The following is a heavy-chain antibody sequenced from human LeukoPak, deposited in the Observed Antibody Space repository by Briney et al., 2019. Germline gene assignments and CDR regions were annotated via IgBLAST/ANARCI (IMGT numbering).Heavy chain of an antibody. CDR1: GFTFRSYW. V-gene: IGHV3-7*05. Sequence: GGSLRLSCVASGFTFRSYWMNWVRQAPGKGLEWVANIKQDGSEKYYVDSVKGRFTISRDNAKSSLYLQMNSLRAEDTAIYYCAKNFLHFWSAFDYRGQGALVTVSS. CDR3: AKNFLHFWSAFDY. CDR2: IKQDGSEK. D-gene: IGHD3-3*02. J-gene: IGHJ4*02.